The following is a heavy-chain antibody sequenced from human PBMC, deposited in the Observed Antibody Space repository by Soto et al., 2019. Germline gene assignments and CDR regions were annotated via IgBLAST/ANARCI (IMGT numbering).Heavy chain of an antibody. J-gene: IGHJ3*02. CDR3: AKLVGATTSGGAFDI. V-gene: IGHV1-69*13. D-gene: IGHD1-26*01. CDR1: GGTFSSYA. CDR2: IIPIFGTA. Sequence: ASVKFSCKASGGTFSSYAISWVRQAPGQGLEWMGGIIPIFGTANYAQKFQGRVTITADESTSTAYMELSSLRSEDTAVYYCAKLVGATTSGGAFDIWGQGTMVTVSS.